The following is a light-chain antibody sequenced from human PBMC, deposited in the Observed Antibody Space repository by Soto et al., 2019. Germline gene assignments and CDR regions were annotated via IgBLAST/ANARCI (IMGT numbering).Light chain of an antibody. CDR1: QGISNY. J-gene: IGKJ1*01. CDR3: QKYNSAPWT. CDR2: AAS. Sequence: DIQMTQSPSSLSASVGDRVTITCRASQGISNYLAWYQRKPGKVPKLLIYAASTLQSGVPSRFSGSGSGTDFTLTITSLQPEDVATYYCQKYNSAPWTFGQGSKVEIK. V-gene: IGKV1-27*01.